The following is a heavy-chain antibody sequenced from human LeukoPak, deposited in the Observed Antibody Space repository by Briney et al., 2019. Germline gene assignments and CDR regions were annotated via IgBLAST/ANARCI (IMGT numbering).Heavy chain of an antibody. V-gene: IGHV4-59*08. Sequence: SETLSLTCTVSGGSFNTYYWSWIRQSPGKGLEWIGFISCSGNTYYNPSLKSRVTISLDTSKNQFSLSLSSVTASDTAVYYCARLTPTRLGDYFDNWGQGTLVTVSS. CDR3: ARLTPTRLGDYFDN. CDR1: GGSFNTYY. CDR2: ISCSGNT. J-gene: IGHJ4*02. D-gene: IGHD3-10*01.